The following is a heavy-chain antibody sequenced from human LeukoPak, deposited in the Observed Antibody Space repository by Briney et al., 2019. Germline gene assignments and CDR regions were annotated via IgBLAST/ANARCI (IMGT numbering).Heavy chain of an antibody. CDR3: ARDRGQQPPDY. CDR1: GFTVTVSS. V-gene: IGHV3-21*01. J-gene: IGHJ4*02. Sequence: PGGSLRLSFAASGFTVTVSSMTWVRQAPGKGLEWVSSISSGSSYINYADSVKGRFTISRDNAKNSLYLQMNSLRAEDTAVYYCARDRGQQPPDYWGQGTLVTVSS. D-gene: IGHD6-13*01. CDR2: ISSGSSYI.